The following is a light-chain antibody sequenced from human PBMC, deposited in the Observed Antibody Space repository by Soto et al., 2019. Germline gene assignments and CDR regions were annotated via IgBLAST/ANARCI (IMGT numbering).Light chain of an antibody. CDR1: SSNIGSNI. CDR3: AAWDDSLNGHV. CDR2: SNS. J-gene: IGLJ1*01. Sequence: QSVLTQPPSASGTPGQRVTISCSGSSSNIGSNIVNWYQQVPGTAPKLLIYSNSQRPSGVPDRFSGSKSGTSASLAISGLQSEDEAYYFCAAWDDSLNGHVFGTGTKLTVL. V-gene: IGLV1-44*01.